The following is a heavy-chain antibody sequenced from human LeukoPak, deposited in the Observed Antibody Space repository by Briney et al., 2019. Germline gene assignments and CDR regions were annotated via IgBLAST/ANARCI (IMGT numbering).Heavy chain of an antibody. CDR1: GGSIRSSYYY. CDR3: ARVYSPRTVAGTGFDN. J-gene: IGHJ4*02. D-gene: IGHD6-19*01. CDR2: IYDSGST. Sequence: SETLSLTCTVSGGSIRSSYYYWGWIRQPPGKGLEWIGSIYDSGSTYYNPSLKSRVTISVDTSKNQFSLKLSSVTAADTAVYYCARVYSPRTVAGTGFDNWGQGTLVTVSS. V-gene: IGHV4-39*07.